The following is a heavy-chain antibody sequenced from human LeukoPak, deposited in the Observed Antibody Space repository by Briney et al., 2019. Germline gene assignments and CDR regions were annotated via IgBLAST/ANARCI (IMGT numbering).Heavy chain of an antibody. CDR1: GFTFSSYA. J-gene: IGHJ6*02. V-gene: IGHV3-23*01. CDR3: AKDSTYYYDSSGYWAVYYYYYYGMDV. Sequence: PGGSLRLSCAASGFTFSSYAMSWVRQAPGKGLEWVSAIGGSGGSTYYADSVKGRFTISRDNSKNTLYLQMNSLRAEDTAVYYCAKDSTYYYDSSGYWAVYYYYYYGMDVWGQGTTVTVSS. CDR2: IGGSGGST. D-gene: IGHD3-22*01.